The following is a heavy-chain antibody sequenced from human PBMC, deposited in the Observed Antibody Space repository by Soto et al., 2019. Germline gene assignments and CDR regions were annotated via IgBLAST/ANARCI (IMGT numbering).Heavy chain of an antibody. V-gene: IGHV4-4*02. D-gene: IGHD3-3*02. J-gene: IGHJ4*02. Sequence: SETLSLTCAVSGDSSNSRDWWSWVRQPPGKGLEWIGQISHSGSTNYNPSLTSRVTISVDKSKNHFSLKLTSVTAADTAVYYCAARHFWSGPWTDRRLAYWGQGTLVTVSS. CDR2: ISHSGST. CDR3: AARHFWSGPWTDRRLAY. CDR1: GDSSNSRDW.